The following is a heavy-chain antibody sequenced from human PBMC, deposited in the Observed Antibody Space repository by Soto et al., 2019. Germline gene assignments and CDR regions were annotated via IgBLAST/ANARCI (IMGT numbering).Heavy chain of an antibody. Sequence: QVDLVESGGGVVQPGKSLRLSCATSGFTFSEDAMHWVRQAPGKGLEWVAVIWYDGSKKHYADSVKGRFTISRDNSENTLFLQMNSVTAADTAVYWCVREGRHTAMFSGFDYWGQGALVTVSS. D-gene: IGHD5-18*01. CDR3: VREGRHTAMFSGFDY. CDR1: GFTFSEDA. J-gene: IGHJ4*02. CDR2: IWYDGSKK. V-gene: IGHV3-33*01.